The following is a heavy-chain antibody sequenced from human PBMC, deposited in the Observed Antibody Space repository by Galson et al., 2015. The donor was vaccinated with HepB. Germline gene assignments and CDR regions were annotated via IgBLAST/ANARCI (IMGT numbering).Heavy chain of an antibody. D-gene: IGHD2/OR15-2a*01. Sequence: SLRLSCAASGITFSDYCMSWIRQAPGKGLEWISYISSSGSTKSYADSVKGRFTISRDNAKNSLYLQMNSLRAEDTAVYYCARATLRWFDSWGQGTLVTVSS. CDR2: ISSSGSTK. CDR1: GITFSDYC. J-gene: IGHJ5*01. V-gene: IGHV3-11*01. CDR3: ARATLRWFDS.